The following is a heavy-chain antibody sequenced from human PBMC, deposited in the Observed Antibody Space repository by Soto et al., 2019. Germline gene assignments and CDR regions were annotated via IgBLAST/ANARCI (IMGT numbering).Heavy chain of an antibody. CDR3: ARDTSRGEYDY. J-gene: IGHJ4*02. CDR2: INVYNGNT. D-gene: IGHD3-10*01. V-gene: IGHV1-18*01. Sequence: QVQLVQSGAEVKKPGASVKVSCKASGYTFTSYGISWGRQAPGQGLEWMGWINVYNGNTNSAQKLQGRVTMTTDTSTSTAYLDLRSLRSDDTAVYFCARDTSRGEYDYWGQGTRVTVSS. CDR1: GYTFTSYG.